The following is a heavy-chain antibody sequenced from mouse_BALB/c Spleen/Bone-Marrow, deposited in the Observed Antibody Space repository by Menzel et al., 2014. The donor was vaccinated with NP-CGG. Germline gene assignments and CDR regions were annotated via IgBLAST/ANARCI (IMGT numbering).Heavy chain of an antibody. CDR2: INPYNGGT. CDR3: ARADYYFDY. CDR1: GFSFTGYT. V-gene: IGHV1-18*01. Sequence: VHVKQSGPELVKPGASMKISCKASGFSFTGYTMNWVKQSHGKNLEWIGLINPYNGGTSYNLKFKGEATLTVDKSFSTAYMELLSLTSEDSAVYYCARADYYFDYWGQGTTLTVSS. J-gene: IGHJ2*01.